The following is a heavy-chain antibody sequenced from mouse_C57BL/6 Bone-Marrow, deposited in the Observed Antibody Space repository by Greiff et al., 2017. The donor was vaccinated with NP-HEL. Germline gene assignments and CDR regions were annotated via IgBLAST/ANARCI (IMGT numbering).Heavy chain of an antibody. CDR3: ALLFDY. D-gene: IGHD6-5*01. J-gene: IGHJ2*01. V-gene: IGHV1-50*01. CDR2: IDPSDRYT. CDR1: GYTFTSYW. Sequence: QVQLQQPGAELVKPGASVKLSCKASGYTFTSYWMQWVKQRPGQGLEWIGEIDPSDRYTNYNQKFKGKATLTVDTSSSTAYLQLSSLTSEDSAVYYCALLFDYWGQGTTLTVSS.